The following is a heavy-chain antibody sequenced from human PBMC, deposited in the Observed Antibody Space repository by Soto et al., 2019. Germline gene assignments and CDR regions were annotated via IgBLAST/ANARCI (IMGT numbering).Heavy chain of an antibody. V-gene: IGHV3-23*01. CDR1: GFTFSNHA. CDR3: AKGIVVVVAATPYYYYGTDV. J-gene: IGHJ6*02. D-gene: IGHD2-15*01. CDR2: VNGGGDST. Sequence: PGGSLRLSCEASGFTFSNHAMSWVRQAPGQGLEWVSAVNGGGDSTFSAGSVKGRFTISRDNSKNTVYLQMNSLTAADTAVYYCAKGIVVVVAATPYYYYGTDVWGQGTTVTVSS.